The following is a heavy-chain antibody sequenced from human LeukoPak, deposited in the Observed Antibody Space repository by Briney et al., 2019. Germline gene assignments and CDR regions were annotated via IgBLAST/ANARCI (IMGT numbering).Heavy chain of an antibody. D-gene: IGHD4-17*01. V-gene: IGHV3-30*18. CDR2: ISYDGSNK. Sequence: GGSLRLSCAASGFTFSSYGMHWVRQAPGKGLEWVAVISYDGSNKYYADSVKGRFTISRDNSKNTLYLQMNSLRAEDTAVYYCAKDATMVTTGNFDYWGQGTLVTVSS. J-gene: IGHJ4*02. CDR1: GFTFSSYG. CDR3: AKDATMVTTGNFDY.